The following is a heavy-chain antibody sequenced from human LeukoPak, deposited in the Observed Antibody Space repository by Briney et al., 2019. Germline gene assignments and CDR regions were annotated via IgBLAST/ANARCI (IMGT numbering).Heavy chain of an antibody. V-gene: IGHV3-33*06. CDR2: IWYDGSYK. J-gene: IGHJ4*02. CDR1: GFTFSNYG. Sequence: GGSLRLSCVASGFTFSNYGMHWVRQAPGKGLDWVAVIWYDGSYKYYADSVKGRFTISRENPKNTLYLQMNSLRAEDTGTYYCAKVVQYTASTGTGLDYWGQGTLVTVSS. D-gene: IGHD6-13*01. CDR3: AKVVQYTASTGTGLDY.